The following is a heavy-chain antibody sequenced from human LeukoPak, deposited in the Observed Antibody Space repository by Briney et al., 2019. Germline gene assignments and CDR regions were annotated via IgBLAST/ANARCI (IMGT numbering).Heavy chain of an antibody. Sequence: GASVKVSCKASGYTFTSYYMHWVRQAPGQGLERMGIINPSGGSTSYAQKFQGRVTITRGTSASTAYMELSSLRSEDTAVYYCARGENYDFWSGYHYYYYYYGMDVWGQGTTVTVSS. CDR2: INPSGGST. D-gene: IGHD3-3*01. V-gene: IGHV1-46*01. J-gene: IGHJ6*02. CDR3: ARGENYDFWSGYHYYYYYYGMDV. CDR1: GYTFTSYY.